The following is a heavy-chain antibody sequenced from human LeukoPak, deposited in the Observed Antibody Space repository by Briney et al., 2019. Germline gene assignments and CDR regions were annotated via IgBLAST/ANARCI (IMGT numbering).Heavy chain of an antibody. CDR3: ARLGQWPYNWFDP. Sequence: GESLKISCKDSGYSFTSYWIGWVRQMPGKGLEWMGNIYPDNSDTRYSPSFEGQVIISADKSISTAYLQWSSLKASDTAMYYCARLGQWPYNWFDPWGQGTLVTVSS. J-gene: IGHJ5*02. V-gene: IGHV5-51*01. D-gene: IGHD6-19*01. CDR2: IYPDNSDT. CDR1: GYSFTSYW.